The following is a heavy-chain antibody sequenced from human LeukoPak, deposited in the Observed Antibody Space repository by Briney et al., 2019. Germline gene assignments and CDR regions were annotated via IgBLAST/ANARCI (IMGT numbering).Heavy chain of an antibody. Sequence: GGSLRLSCAASGFTFSCYSMNWVRQAPGKGLEWVSAISGSGGSTYYADSVKGRFTISRDNAKNSLFLQMSSLRVEDTAVYYCARESSGIAATDKIDFWGQGTLVTVSS. CDR2: ISGSGGST. CDR3: ARESSGIAATDKIDF. CDR1: GFTFSCYS. D-gene: IGHD6-13*01. V-gene: IGHV3-21*01. J-gene: IGHJ4*02.